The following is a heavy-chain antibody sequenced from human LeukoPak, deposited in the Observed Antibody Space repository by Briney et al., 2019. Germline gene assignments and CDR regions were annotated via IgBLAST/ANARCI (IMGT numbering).Heavy chain of an antibody. D-gene: IGHD2-15*01. Sequence: PAGSLRLSCAASGFTFSSYSMNWVRQAPGKGLEWVSSISTSSSYIYYADSVKGRFTISRDNAKPSLYLQMNSLRAEDTAVYYCARARCSGGSCSQGRYYYGMDVWGQGTTVTVSS. J-gene: IGHJ6*02. CDR1: GFTFSSYS. CDR3: ARARCSGGSCSQGRYYYGMDV. CDR2: ISTSSSYI. V-gene: IGHV3-21*01.